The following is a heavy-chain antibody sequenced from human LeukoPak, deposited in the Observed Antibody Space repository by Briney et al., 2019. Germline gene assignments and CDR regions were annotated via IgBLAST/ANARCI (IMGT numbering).Heavy chain of an antibody. CDR3: ARRRGNFWSDYYAFDY. J-gene: IGHJ4*02. CDR2: ISYSGST. D-gene: IGHD3-3*01. CDR1: GGCISSYY. V-gene: IGHV4-59*08. Sequence: SETLSLTCTVSGGCISSYYWSWIRPPPGKGLEWIGYISYSGSTHSNPPLASRVTITLDPSKNQFSLKLSSVTAADTAVYYCARRRGNFWSDYYAFDYWGLGTLVTISS.